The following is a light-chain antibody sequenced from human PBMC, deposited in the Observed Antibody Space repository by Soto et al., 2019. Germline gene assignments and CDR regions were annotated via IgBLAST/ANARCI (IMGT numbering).Light chain of an antibody. V-gene: IGLV2-11*01. J-gene: IGLJ1*01. Sequence: QSALTQPRSVSGSPGQSVAISCTGTSRDVDAYDFVSWYQHHPGKAPKLIISEVSKRPSGVSHRFSGSKSGNTASLTISGLQAEDEADYFCCSVAGSYVFGTGTKVTVL. CDR1: SRDVDAYDF. CDR3: CSVAGSYV. CDR2: EVS.